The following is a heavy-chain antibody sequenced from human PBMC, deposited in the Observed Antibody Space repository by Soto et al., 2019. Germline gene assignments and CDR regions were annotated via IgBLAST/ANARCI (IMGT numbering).Heavy chain of an antibody. J-gene: IGHJ4*02. CDR1: GFTFSSYA. V-gene: IGHV3-23*01. Sequence: GGSLRLSCAASGFTFSSYAMSWVRQAPGKGLEWVSAISGSGGSTYYADSVKGRFTISRDNSKNTLYLQMNSLRAEDTAVYYCANAAGGIVGATFGYWGQGTLVTVPQ. D-gene: IGHD1-26*01. CDR2: ISGSGGST. CDR3: ANAAGGIVGATFGY.